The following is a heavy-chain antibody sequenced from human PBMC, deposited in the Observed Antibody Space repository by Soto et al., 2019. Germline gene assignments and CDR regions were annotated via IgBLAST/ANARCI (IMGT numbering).Heavy chain of an antibody. CDR1: GGSFSGYY. CDR2: IDQSGST. D-gene: IGHD3-10*01. CDR3: AGGRDTVVRGGMNWFDP. Sequence: QAQLQQWGAGLLKSSETLSLTCAVYGGSFSGYYWNWLRQPPGEGLEWIGKIDQSGSTNYNPSLKSRVTMSVDTSRSQFSLKLTSVTAMDTAVYYCAGGRDTVVRGGMNWFDPWGQGTLVTVSS. V-gene: IGHV4-34*01. J-gene: IGHJ5*02.